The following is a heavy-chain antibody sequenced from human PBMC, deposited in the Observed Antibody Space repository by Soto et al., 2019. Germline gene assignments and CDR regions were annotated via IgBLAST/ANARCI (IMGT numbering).Heavy chain of an antibody. J-gene: IGHJ6*02. D-gene: IGHD2-15*01. CDR3: ARVVGRPPYSYYGMDV. CDR1: GGTFSSYA. Sequence: SVKVSCKASGGTFSSYAISWVRQAPGQGLEWMGGIIPIFGTANYAQKFQGRVTITADESTSTAYMELSSLRSEDTAVYYCARVVGRPPYSYYGMDVWGQGTTVTVSS. V-gene: IGHV1-69*13. CDR2: IIPIFGTA.